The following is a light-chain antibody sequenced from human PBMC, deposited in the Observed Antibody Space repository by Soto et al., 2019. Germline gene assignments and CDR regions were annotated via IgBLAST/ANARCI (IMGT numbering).Light chain of an antibody. J-gene: IGKJ1*01. V-gene: IGKV3-20*01. CDR2: GAS. Sequence: EIVLTQSPGSLSLSPGERATLSCRASQSVSSTFFAWYQQRPGQAPRLLMYGASSRATGIPERISGSGSGTYFTLTISRVEPEDFAVYYCQQFDSSVTFGQGTKVEIK. CDR3: QQFDSSVT. CDR1: QSVSSTF.